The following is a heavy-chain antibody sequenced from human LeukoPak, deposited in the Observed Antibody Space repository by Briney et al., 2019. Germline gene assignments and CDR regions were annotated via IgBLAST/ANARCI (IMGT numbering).Heavy chain of an antibody. CDR3: ARGPLSGYDYAPFDY. D-gene: IGHD5-12*01. CDR1: GFPVSSYY. J-gene: IGHJ4*02. CDR2: LYSGGTT. Sequence: PGGSLRLSCAASGFPVSSYYMSWVRQAPGKGLEWVSVLYSGGTTYYPDSVKGRFTISRDNSKNTLYLQMNSLRAEDTAVYYCARGPLSGYDYAPFDYWGQGALVTVSS. V-gene: IGHV3-53*01.